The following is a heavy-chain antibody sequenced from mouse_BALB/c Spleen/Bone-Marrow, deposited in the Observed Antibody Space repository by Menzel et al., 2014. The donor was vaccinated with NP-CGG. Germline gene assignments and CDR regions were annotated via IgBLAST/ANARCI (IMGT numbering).Heavy chain of an antibody. V-gene: IGHV1S137*01. J-gene: IGHJ2*01. CDR2: ISTYYGDA. CDR3: ARDLDY. CDR1: GCTFTDYA. Sequence: QVQLQQSGAELVRPGVSVKISCKGSGCTFTDYAVHWVKQSHAKSLEWIGVISTYYGDATYNQKFKGKATMTVDKSSSTAYMELARLTSEDSAIYYCARDLDYWGQGTTLTVSS.